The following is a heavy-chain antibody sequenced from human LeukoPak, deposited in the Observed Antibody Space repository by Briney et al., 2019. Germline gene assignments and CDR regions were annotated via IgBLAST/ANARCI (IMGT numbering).Heavy chain of an antibody. Sequence: GGSLRLSCAASGFTFSSYALSWVRQAPGKGLEWVAVIWYDGTNKYYADSVKGRFTISRDNSKNTLYLQMNSLRAEDTAVYYCARVDNYYDSSGYGGSDAFDIWGQGTMVTVSS. V-gene: IGHV3-33*08. CDR2: IWYDGTNK. J-gene: IGHJ3*02. D-gene: IGHD3-22*01. CDR3: ARVDNYYDSSGYGGSDAFDI. CDR1: GFTFSSYA.